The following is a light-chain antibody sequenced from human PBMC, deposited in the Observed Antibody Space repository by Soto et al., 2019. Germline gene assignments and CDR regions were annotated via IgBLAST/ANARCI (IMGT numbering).Light chain of an antibody. CDR1: QSVSSY. J-gene: IGKJ4*01. Sequence: EIVLTQSAATLSLSPGERATRSCRASQSVSSYLAWYQQKPGQAPRLLIYDASNRATGIPARFSGSGSGTDFTLTISSLEPEDFAVYYCQQRSNWPFLTFGGGTKVDIK. V-gene: IGKV3-11*01. CDR2: DAS. CDR3: QQRSNWPFLT.